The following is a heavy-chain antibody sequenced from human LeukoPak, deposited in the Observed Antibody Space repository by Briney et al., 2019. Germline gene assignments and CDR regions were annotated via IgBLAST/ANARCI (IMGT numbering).Heavy chain of an antibody. CDR2: IYTSGST. J-gene: IGHJ4*02. CDR3: ARGLDDYGDYALYYFDY. CDR1: GGSISSYY. Sequence: PSETLSLTCTVSGGSISSYYWSWLRQPAGKGLEWIGRIYTSGSTNYNPSLKSRVTMSVDTSKNQFSLKLSSVTAADTAVYYCARGLDDYGDYALYYFDYWGQGTLVTVSS. V-gene: IGHV4-4*07. D-gene: IGHD4-17*01.